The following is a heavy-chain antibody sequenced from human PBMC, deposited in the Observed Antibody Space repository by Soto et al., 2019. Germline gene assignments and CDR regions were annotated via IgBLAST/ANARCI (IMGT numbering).Heavy chain of an antibody. J-gene: IGHJ4*02. CDR1: AHNVSSNKPA. V-gene: IGHV6-1*01. CDR2: TYYRSKWYN. Sequence: SQTLSLTYSLSAHNVSSNKPAWNWQRQSPWRGLEWLGRTYYRSKWYNEYAVSVRSRITINLDTSKNQFSLQLNSVTPEDTAVYYCARGRWPTFDYWGQGAQVTVSS. D-gene: IGHD2-15*01. CDR3: ARGRWPTFDY.